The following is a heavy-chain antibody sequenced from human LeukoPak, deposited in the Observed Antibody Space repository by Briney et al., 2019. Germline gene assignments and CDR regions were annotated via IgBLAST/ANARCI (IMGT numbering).Heavy chain of an antibody. CDR2: INPNSGGT. D-gene: IGHD3-10*01. V-gene: IGHV1-2*06. Sequence: ASVKVSCKASGYTFTGYYMHWVRQAPGQGLEWMGRINPNSGGTNYAQKFQGRVTMTRDTFISTAYMELSRLRSDDTAVYYCARGRRASTYYYGSGGFDPWGQGTLVTVSS. CDR3: ARGRRASTYYYGSGGFDP. CDR1: GYTFTGYY. J-gene: IGHJ5*02.